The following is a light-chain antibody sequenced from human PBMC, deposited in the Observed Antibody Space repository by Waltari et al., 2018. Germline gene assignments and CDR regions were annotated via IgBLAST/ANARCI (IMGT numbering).Light chain of an antibody. CDR1: SSDVGGYNY. CDR3: SSYTSSSTLVV. CDR2: DVS. Sequence: QSALTQPASVSGSPGQSITLSCTGTSSDVGGYNYVPRYQQHPGKAPKLMIYDVSNRPSGVSNRFSGSKSGNTASLTISGLQAEDEADYYCSSYTSSSTLVVFGGGTKLTVL. J-gene: IGLJ2*01. V-gene: IGLV2-14*03.